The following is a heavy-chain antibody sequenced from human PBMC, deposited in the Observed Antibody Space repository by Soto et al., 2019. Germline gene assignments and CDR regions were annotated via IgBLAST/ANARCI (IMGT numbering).Heavy chain of an antibody. J-gene: IGHJ4*02. D-gene: IGHD3-10*01. Sequence: QVQLVQSGAEVKKPGSSVKVSCKASGDTFNFYTINWVRQAPGLGLEWMGRFNPILSFSNSALKFQGRVTASSEXXTCAANSVPGSLSSADTAIYICANGFGSGRRAFVDWGQGALVTFSS. V-gene: IGHV1-69*02. CDR1: GDTFNFYT. CDR2: FNPILSFS. CDR3: ANGFGSGRRAFVD.